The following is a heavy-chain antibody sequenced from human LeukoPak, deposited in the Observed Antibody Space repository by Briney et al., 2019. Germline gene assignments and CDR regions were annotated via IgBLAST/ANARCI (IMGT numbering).Heavy chain of an antibody. CDR1: GFTFSSYW. Sequence: GGSLRLSCAASGFTFSSYWMSWVHQAPGKGLEWVANIKQDGSEKYYVDSVKGRFTISRDNAKNSLYLQMNSLRAEDTAVYYCARDDTLDYYDYWGQGTLVTVSS. CDR2: IKQDGSEK. CDR3: ARDDTLDYYDY. J-gene: IGHJ4*02. V-gene: IGHV3-7*01. D-gene: IGHD2/OR15-2a*01.